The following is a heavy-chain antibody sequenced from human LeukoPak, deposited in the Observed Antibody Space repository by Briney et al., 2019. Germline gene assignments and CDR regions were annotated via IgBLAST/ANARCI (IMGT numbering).Heavy chain of an antibody. CDR2: IYYSGST. D-gene: IGHD3-9*01. J-gene: IGHJ4*02. CDR1: GGSISSGGYY. CDR3: ASLQDILTGYTSDY. V-gene: IGHV4-31*03. Sequence: SETLSFTCTVSGGSISSGGYYWSWIRQHPGKGLEWIGYIYYSGSTYYNPSLKSRVTISVDTSKNQFSLKLSSVTAADTAVYYCASLQDILTGYTSDYWGQGTLVTVSS.